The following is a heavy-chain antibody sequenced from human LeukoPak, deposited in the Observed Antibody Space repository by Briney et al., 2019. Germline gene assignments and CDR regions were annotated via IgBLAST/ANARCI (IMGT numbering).Heavy chain of an antibody. J-gene: IGHJ4*02. Sequence: QPGGSLRLSCAASGFTLSSYWMHWVRQAPGKGLVWVSRINSDGSSTSYADSVKGRFTISRDNAKNTLYLQMNSLRAEDTAVYYCARDRGQQLVLGLFDYWGQGTLVTVSS. CDR3: ARDRGQQLVLGLFDY. D-gene: IGHD6-13*01. CDR1: GFTLSSYW. CDR2: INSDGSST. V-gene: IGHV3-74*01.